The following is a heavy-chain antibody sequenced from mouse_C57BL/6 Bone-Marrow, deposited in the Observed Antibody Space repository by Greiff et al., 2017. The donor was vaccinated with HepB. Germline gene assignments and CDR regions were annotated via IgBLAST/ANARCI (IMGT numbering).Heavy chain of an antibody. V-gene: IGHV5-4*01. J-gene: IGHJ3*01. Sequence: EVQLVESGGGLVKPGGSLKLSCAASGFTFSSYAMSWVRQTPEKRLEWVATISDGGSYTYYPDNVKGRFTISRDNAKNNLYLQMSHLKSEDTAMYYCARGPDAYWGQGTLVTVSA. CDR1: GFTFSSYA. CDR2: ISDGGSYT. CDR3: ARGPDAY.